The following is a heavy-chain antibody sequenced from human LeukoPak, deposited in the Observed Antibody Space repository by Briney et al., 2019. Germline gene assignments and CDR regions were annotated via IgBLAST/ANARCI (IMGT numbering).Heavy chain of an antibody. V-gene: IGHV3-7*01. D-gene: IGHD3-10*01. CDR3: ARLSAYYYGSYFYYYMGV. CDR2: IKQDERER. CDR1: GFSFSSYW. Sequence: GGSLRLSCEGSGFSFSSYWMTCVRQSPGKGPEWVANIKQDERERYTVACVKGRFTISRDNAKNSVYLQMNSPKGEDTALYYCARLSAYYYGSYFYYYMGVWGKGTTVTVSS. J-gene: IGHJ6*03.